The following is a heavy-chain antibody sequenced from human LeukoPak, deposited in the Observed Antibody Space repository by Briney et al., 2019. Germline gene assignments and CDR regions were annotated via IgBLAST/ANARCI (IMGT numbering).Heavy chain of an antibody. CDR2: INHSGRT. V-gene: IGHV4-34*01. CDR3: ARLINGYRRGNWFDP. Sequence: SETLSLTCAVYGGSFSDYYWSWIRQPPGKGLEWIGEINHSGRTNYNPSLKSRVTISVDTSKNQFSLKLSSVTAADTAVYYCARLINGYRRGNWFDPWGQGTLVTVSS. D-gene: IGHD3-10*01. J-gene: IGHJ5*02. CDR1: GGSFSDYY.